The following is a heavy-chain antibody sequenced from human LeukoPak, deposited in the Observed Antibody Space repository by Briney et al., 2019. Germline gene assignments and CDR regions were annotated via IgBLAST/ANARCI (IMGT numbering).Heavy chain of an antibody. J-gene: IGHJ4*02. Sequence: GASVKVSCKASGYTFITHGLTWVRQAPGQGLEWMGWISAYNGNTIYAQTLQDRLTMTTDTSTSTAYMELRSLRSDDTAVYYCARGRLRYLDWTRAYSDYWGQGTLVTASS. CDR1: GYTFITHG. D-gene: IGHD3-9*01. CDR2: ISAYNGNT. V-gene: IGHV1-18*01. CDR3: ARGRLRYLDWTRAYSDY.